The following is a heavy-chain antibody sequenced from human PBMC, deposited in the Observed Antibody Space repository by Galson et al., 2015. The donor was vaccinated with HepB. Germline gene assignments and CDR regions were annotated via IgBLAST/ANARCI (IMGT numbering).Heavy chain of an antibody. Sequence: SLRLSCAASGFTFSKAWMSWVRQAPGKGLEWVGRIKRKTDGGTTDYAAPVKGRFTISRDDSKNTLYLHMNSLKIEDTAVYLCTTLEPIGGYRYGDQHYMDVWGKGTTVIVSS. J-gene: IGHJ6*03. V-gene: IGHV3-15*01. D-gene: IGHD5-18*01. CDR3: TTLEPIGGYRYGDQHYMDV. CDR1: GFTFSKAW. CDR2: IKRKTDGGTT.